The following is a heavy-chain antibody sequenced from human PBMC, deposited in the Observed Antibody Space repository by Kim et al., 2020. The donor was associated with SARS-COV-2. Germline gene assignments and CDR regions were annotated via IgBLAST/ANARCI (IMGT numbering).Heavy chain of an antibody. CDR3: ARAVDLPDLLRPNGAYYYGMDG. CDR1: GGSFSGYS. Sequence: SETLSLTCAVYGGSFSGYSWSWIRQSPGTGLERIGEINHSGSPNHNSSPTSRVTISRDTSKNQLSLSLSSVTAAATAMYYCARAVDLPDLLRPNGAYYYGMDGWGQGTTVTVSS. V-gene: IGHV4-34*01. D-gene: IGHD2-2*01. J-gene: IGHJ6*02. CDR2: INHSGSP.